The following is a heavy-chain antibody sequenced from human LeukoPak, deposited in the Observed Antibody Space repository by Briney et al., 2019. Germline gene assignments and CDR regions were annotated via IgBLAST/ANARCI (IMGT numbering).Heavy chain of an antibody. CDR1: GGSISSYY. J-gene: IGHJ6*02. CDR3: ARERYCSSTSCYLHYYYYGMDV. D-gene: IGHD2-2*01. V-gene: IGHV4-4*07. Sequence: PSETLSLTCTVSGGSISSYYWSWIRQPAGKGLEWIGRIYTSGSTNYNPSLKSRVTMSVDTSKNQFSLELSSVTAADTAVYYCARERYCSSTSCYLHYYYYGMDVWGQGTTVTVSS. CDR2: IYTSGST.